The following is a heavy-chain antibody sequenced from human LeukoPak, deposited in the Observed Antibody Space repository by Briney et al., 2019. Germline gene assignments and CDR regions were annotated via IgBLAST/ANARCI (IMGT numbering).Heavy chain of an antibody. Sequence: SETLSLTCAVYGGSFSGYYWSWIRQPPGKGLEWIGYIYYSGSTNYNPSLKSRVTISVDTSKNQFSLKLSSVTAADTAVYYCASLADYYDSSGLFNLWGRGTLVTVSS. J-gene: IGHJ2*01. D-gene: IGHD3-22*01. CDR2: IYYSGST. CDR1: GGSFSGYY. V-gene: IGHV4-59*01. CDR3: ASLADYYDSSGLFNL.